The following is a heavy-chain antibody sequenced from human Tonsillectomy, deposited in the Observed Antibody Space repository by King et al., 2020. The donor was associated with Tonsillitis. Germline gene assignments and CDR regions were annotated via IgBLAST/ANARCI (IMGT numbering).Heavy chain of an antibody. CDR2: INARSENI. Sequence: VQLVESGGGLVQPGGSLRLSCTDSGFTFSDYSMNWIRQAPGKGLEWVSYINARSENIHYAKSVKGRFTIFRDNAKNSLYLQMDSLRAEDTALYYCARDKDWAFDYWGQGTLVTVSS. V-gene: IGHV3-48*01. D-gene: IGHD3/OR15-3a*01. CDR1: GFTFSDYS. CDR3: ARDKDWAFDY. J-gene: IGHJ4*02.